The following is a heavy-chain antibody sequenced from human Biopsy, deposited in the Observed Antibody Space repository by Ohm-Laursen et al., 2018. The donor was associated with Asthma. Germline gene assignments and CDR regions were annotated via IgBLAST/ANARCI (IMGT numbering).Heavy chain of an antibody. CDR3: ARGDSSNWSHYYFDY. CDR2: IYSGGTS. CDR1: GFAVSRDH. J-gene: IGHJ4*02. Sequence: SLRLSCTASGFAVSRDHMFWVRQAPGKGLEWVSVIYSGGTSHTADPVRGRFTISRDYSKNTLYLQMHSLRAEDTAAYYCARGDSSNWSHYYFDYWGQGTLVTVSS. V-gene: IGHV3-53*01. D-gene: IGHD3-22*01.